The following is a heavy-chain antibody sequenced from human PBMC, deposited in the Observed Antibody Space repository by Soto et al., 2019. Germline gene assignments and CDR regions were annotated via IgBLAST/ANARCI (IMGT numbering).Heavy chain of an antibody. V-gene: IGHV3-66*01. CDR3: ARGGSITMTTDAFDI. Sequence: EVRLVESGGGLVQPGGSLRLSCAASGFSFSDSGIHWVRQAPGKGLEWVSVIYSGGSTYYADSVRGRFTISRDNSKNTLYLQMNSLRAEDTAVYYCARGGSITMTTDAFDIWGQGTMVTVSS. J-gene: IGHJ3*02. D-gene: IGHD3-22*01. CDR1: GFSFSDSG. CDR2: IYSGGST.